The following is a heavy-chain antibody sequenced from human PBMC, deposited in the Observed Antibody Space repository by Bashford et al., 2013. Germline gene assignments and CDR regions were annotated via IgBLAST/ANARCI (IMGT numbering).Heavy chain of an antibody. D-gene: IGHD2-15*01. CDR3: ATSPLGYCSGGSCYSGMDV. V-gene: IGHV1-69*06. CDR2: IIPIFGTA. Sequence: SVKVSCKASGGTFSSYAISWVRQAPGQGLEWMGGIIPIFGTANYAQKFQGRVTITEDTSTDTAYMELSSLRSEDTAVYYCATSPLGYCSGGSCYSGMDVWGQGTTVTVSS. CDR1: GGTFSSYA. J-gene: IGHJ6*02.